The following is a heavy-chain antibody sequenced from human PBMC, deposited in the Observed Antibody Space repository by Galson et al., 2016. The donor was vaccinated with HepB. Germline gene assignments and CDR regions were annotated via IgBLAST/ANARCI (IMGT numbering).Heavy chain of an antibody. V-gene: IGHV3-23*01. D-gene: IGHD1-26*01. CDR2: ISGSGGNT. CDR3: ARGGSPLSPSDY. J-gene: IGHJ4*02. Sequence: VRQAPGKGLEWVSTISGSGGNTYYADSVKGRFTVSRDNSKNTLYLQMNSLRPEDTAMFYCARGGSPLSPSDYWGQGTLVTVSS.